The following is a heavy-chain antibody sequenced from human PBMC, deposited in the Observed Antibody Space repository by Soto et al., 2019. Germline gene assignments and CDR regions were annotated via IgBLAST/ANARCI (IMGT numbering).Heavy chain of an antibody. CDR3: ASIPPSAVGATSEVDY. CDR2: INGDGSST. CDR1: VFTFIIYW. D-gene: IGHD1-26*01. Sequence: GWSLRLSCAASVFTFIIYWMHWVRQAPGKGLVWVSRINGDGSSTSYADSVKGRFTISRDNAKNTLYLQMNSLRAEDTGVYYCASIPPSAVGATSEVDYWGQGILVTVSS. V-gene: IGHV3-74*01. J-gene: IGHJ4*02.